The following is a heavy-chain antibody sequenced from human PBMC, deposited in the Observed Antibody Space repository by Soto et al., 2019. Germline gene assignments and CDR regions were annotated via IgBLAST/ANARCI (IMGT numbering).Heavy chain of an antibody. V-gene: IGHV3-7*03. CDR1: GLTFSNYY. CDR2: VNEDGSEK. D-gene: IGHD6-19*01. CDR3: ARGGRIRASGWFDY. J-gene: IGHJ4*02. Sequence: EVQLVESGGGLVQPGGSLRLSCAASGLTFSNYYMSWVRQAQGKGLEWVANVNEDGSEKYYVDSVKGRFTISRDNAKNSLYLQMNSLRAEDTAVYYCARGGRIRASGWFDYWGQGTLVTVSS.